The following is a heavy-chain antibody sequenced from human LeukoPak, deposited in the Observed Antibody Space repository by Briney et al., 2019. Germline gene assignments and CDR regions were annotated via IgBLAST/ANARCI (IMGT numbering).Heavy chain of an antibody. Sequence: ASVKVSCKASGYTFTGYYMHWVRQAPGQGLEWMGWINPNSGGTNYAQKFQGWVTMTRDTSISTAYMELSRLRSDDTAVYYCARGGTSGIAVAGYYYYYGMDVWGQGTTVTVSS. V-gene: IGHV1-2*04. CDR1: GYTFTGYY. D-gene: IGHD6-19*01. CDR3: ARGGTSGIAVAGYYYYYGMDV. J-gene: IGHJ6*02. CDR2: INPNSGGT.